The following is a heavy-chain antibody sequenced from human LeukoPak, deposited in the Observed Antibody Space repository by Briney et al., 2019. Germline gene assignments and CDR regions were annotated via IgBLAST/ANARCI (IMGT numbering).Heavy chain of an antibody. CDR1: GFTFSSYW. Sequence: GGSLRLSCAASGFTFSSYWMSWVRQAPGKGLEWVSSISGSSSYIYYADSVKGRFTISRANAKNSLYLQMNSLRAEDTAVYYCARDQSSVAGTTYNWFDPWGQGTLVTVSS. J-gene: IGHJ5*02. V-gene: IGHV3-21*01. D-gene: IGHD6-19*01. CDR3: ARDQSSVAGTTYNWFDP. CDR2: ISGSSSYI.